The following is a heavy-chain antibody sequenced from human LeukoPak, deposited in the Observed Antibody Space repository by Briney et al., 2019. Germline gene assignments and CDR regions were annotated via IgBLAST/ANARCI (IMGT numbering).Heavy chain of an antibody. CDR3: ARGQIDLLRNYFDS. CDR1: GFTVSSNY. Sequence: GGSLRLSCAASGFTVSSNYMAWVRQAPGKGLEWLSIIYTGGNTVSAESVKGRFIISRDNSRNTVHLQMNSLRDDDTAVYYCARGQIDLLRNYFDSWGPGTLVAVSS. J-gene: IGHJ4*02. CDR2: IYTGGNT. V-gene: IGHV3-66*01. D-gene: IGHD3-22*01.